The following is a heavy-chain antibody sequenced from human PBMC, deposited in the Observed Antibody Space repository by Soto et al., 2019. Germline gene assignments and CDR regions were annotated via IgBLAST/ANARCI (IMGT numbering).Heavy chain of an antibody. J-gene: IGHJ4*02. CDR2: IKQDGSEE. Sequence: EVQLVESGGGLVQPGGSLRLSCAASGFTFSTYWMSWVRQAPGKGLEWVASIKQDGSEEYYVDSVKGRFTISRDNAKNSLYLQMNGLRAEDTGVYYCARLMWWWTGWGQGTLVTVSS. D-gene: IGHD2-21*01. V-gene: IGHV3-7*01. CDR3: ARLMWWWTG. CDR1: GFTFSTYW.